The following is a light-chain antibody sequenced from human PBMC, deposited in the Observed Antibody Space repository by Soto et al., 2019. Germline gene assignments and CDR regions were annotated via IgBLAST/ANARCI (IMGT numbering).Light chain of an antibody. CDR2: DAS. J-gene: IGKJ2*01. CDR1: QDISNR. Sequence: DIQMTQSPSSLSASVGDRVTISCQASQDISNRLNWDQQKPGTAPKLLIYDASLLETGVPSRFSGGGSETDFTFTISSLQPEDFATYFCQQIDNLLFTFGQGTKLEI. V-gene: IGKV1-33*01. CDR3: QQIDNLLFT.